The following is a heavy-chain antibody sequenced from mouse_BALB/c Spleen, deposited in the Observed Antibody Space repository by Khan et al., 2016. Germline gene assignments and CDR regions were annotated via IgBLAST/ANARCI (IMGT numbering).Heavy chain of an antibody. V-gene: IGHV1-9*01. CDR3: ARGGIWVRTGEDC. CDR1: GYSFSSSW. D-gene: IGHD1-1*02. CDR2: ILPGSGTT. J-gene: IGHJ2*01. Sequence: QVQLQQSGAELMKPGASVKISCKASGYSFSSSWIEWIKQRPGHGLEWIGEILPGSGTTNYNEKFKGKATFTSDTSSNTSYMQLSSLTSEDAAVYYCARGGIWVRTGEDCWGQGTTLTVSS.